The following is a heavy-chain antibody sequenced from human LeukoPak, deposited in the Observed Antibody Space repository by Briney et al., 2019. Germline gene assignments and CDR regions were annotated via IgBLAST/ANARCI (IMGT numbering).Heavy chain of an antibody. CDR1: GYTFTSYG. CDR3: ARERVAGDFDY. J-gene: IGHJ4*02. V-gene: IGHV1-18*01. Sequence: ASVKVSSKASGYTFTSYGISWVRQAPGQGLEWMGWISAYNGNTNYAQELQGRVTMTTDTSTSTAYVELRSLRSDDTAVYYCARERVAGDFDYWGQGTLVTVSS. D-gene: IGHD1-14*01. CDR2: ISAYNGNT.